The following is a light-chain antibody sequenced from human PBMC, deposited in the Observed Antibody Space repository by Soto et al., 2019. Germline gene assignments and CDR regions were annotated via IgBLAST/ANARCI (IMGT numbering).Light chain of an antibody. CDR2: EVS. CDR1: SSDVGAYNY. Sequence: QSALTQPASVSGSPGQSITISCTGTSSDVGAYNYVSWYQQHPGKAPKLIISEVSNRPSGVSHRFSGSKSGNTAALTLSGLQTEDEAAYYCSSYTSSSTVVVGGGTKLTVL. CDR3: SSYTSSSTVV. V-gene: IGLV2-14*01. J-gene: IGLJ2*01.